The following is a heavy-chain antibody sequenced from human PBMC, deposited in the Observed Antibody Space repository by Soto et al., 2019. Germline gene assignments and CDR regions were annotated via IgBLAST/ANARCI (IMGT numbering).Heavy chain of an antibody. CDR1: GGSISSSNW. V-gene: IGHV4-4*02. CDR3: ARVSPVVVVPYYYYGMDV. CDR2: IYHSGST. J-gene: IGHJ6*02. D-gene: IGHD2-15*01. Sequence: SETLSLTCAVSGGSISSSNWWSWVRQPPGKGLEWIGEIYHSGSTNYNPSLKSRVTISVDKSKNQFSLKLSSVTAADTAVYYCARVSPVVVVPYYYYGMDVWGQGTTVTVS.